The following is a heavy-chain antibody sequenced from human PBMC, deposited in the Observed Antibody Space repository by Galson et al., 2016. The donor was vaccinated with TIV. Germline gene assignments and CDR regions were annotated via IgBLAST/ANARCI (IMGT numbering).Heavy chain of an antibody. CDR3: ARDLSEPSARGWFDP. D-gene: IGHD3-10*01. CDR1: GFTFSSHW. V-gene: IGHV3-7*01. J-gene: IGHJ5*02. CDR2: IKEDGSEK. Sequence: SLRLSCATSGFTFSSHWTSWVRQAPDKGLEWVANIKEDGSEKWYVDSVKGRFTISRDNTESSLYLQMNSLRVEDTALYYCARDLSEPSARGWFDPWGQGTLVTVSS.